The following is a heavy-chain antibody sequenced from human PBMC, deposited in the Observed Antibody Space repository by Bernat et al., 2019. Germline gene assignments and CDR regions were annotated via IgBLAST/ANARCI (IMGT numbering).Heavy chain of an antibody. CDR1: GDSISSSGYY. CDR2: IFRSGST. CDR3: ARDYFVISVPDRFQY. J-gene: IGHJ1*01. D-gene: IGHD3-22*01. Sequence: QLQLQESGPGLVKPWETLSLTCTVSGDSISSSGYYWGWIRQPPRKGLEWVATIFRSGSTFYNPSLKSRATISVDTSKNQFSLRLRSVNAADTAVYYCARDYFVISVPDRFQYWGQGTLVSVS. V-gene: IGHV4-39*02.